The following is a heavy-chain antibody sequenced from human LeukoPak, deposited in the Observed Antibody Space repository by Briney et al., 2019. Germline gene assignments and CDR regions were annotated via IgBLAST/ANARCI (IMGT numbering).Heavy chain of an antibody. V-gene: IGHV1-18*04. D-gene: IGHD5-12*01. CDR1: GYTFTSYG. J-gene: IGHJ4*02. Sequence: ASVKVSCKASGYTFTSYGISWVRQAPGQGLEWMGWISAYNGNTNYAQKLQGRVTMTTDTSTSTAYMELRSLRSDGTAVYYCARVLLPGGYSGMEESVYWGQGTLVTVSS. CDR2: ISAYNGNT. CDR3: ARVLLPGGYSGMEESVY.